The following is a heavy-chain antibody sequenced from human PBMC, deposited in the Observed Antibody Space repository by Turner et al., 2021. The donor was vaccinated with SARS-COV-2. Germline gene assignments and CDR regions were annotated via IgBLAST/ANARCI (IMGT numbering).Heavy chain of an antibody. CDR3: ARDRSITVTSIGIDY. V-gene: IGHV3-48*03. CDR1: GFPFSSYE. J-gene: IGHJ4*02. CDR2: ISSSGSTI. Sequence: EVQLVESGGGLVQPGGSLRPSCTASGFPFSSYEMNWVRQAPGKGVEWVSYISSSGSTIYYADSVKGRFTISRDNAKNSLYLQMNSLRAEDTGVYYCARDRSITVTSIGIDYWGQGNLVTVSS. D-gene: IGHD4-17*01.